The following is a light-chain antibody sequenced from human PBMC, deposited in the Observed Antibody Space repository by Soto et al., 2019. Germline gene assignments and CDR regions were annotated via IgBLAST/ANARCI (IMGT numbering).Light chain of an antibody. Sequence: DIQMTQSPSTLSASVGDRVTITCRASQSISSWLAWYQQKPGKAPKLLIYDASSLESGVPSRFSGSASGTEFTLTISSLQPGDFAAYFCQHYNSYSMYTLCQGTKLEIK. CDR3: QHYNSYSMYT. CDR2: DAS. CDR1: QSISSW. J-gene: IGKJ2*01. V-gene: IGKV1-5*01.